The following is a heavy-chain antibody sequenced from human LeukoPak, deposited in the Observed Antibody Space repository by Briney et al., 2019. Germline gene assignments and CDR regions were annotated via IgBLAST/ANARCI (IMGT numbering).Heavy chain of an antibody. V-gene: IGHV3-21*01. CDR2: ISSSSSYI. CDR1: GFTFSSYS. D-gene: IGHD5-24*01. Sequence: PGGSLRLSCAASGFTFSSYSMNWVRQAPGKGLEWVSSISSSSSYIYYADSVKGRFTISRDNSKNTLYLQMNSLRAEDTAVYYCAREGYNLVTMFDYWGQGALVTVSS. J-gene: IGHJ4*02. CDR3: AREGYNLVTMFDY.